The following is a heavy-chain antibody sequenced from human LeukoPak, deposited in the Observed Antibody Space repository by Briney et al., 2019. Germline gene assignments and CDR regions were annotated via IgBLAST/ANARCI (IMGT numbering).Heavy chain of an antibody. CDR2: IYYSGST. J-gene: IGHJ4*02. D-gene: IGHD2-21*02. V-gene: IGHV4-59*12. CDR3: AREGLGVGGDCCSGSFDY. CDR1: GGSISSYY. Sequence: SSETLSLTCTVSGGSISSYYWSWIRQPPGKGLEWIGYIYYSGSTYYNPSLKSRVTISVDTSKNQFSLKLSSVTAADTAVYYCAREGLGVGGDCCSGSFDYWGQGTLVTVSS.